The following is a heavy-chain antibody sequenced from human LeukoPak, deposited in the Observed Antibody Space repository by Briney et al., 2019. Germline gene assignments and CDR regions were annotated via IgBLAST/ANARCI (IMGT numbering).Heavy chain of an antibody. CDR3: ARAKGGGSLLPFDY. CDR1: GGSISSYY. CDR2: IYYSGST. J-gene: IGHJ4*02. V-gene: IGHV4-59*01. D-gene: IGHD2-15*01. Sequence: SETLSLTCTVSGGSISSYYWSWIRQPPGKGLEWIGYIYYSGSTNYNPSLKSRVTISVDTSKNQFSLKLSSVTAADTAVYYCARAKGGGSLLPFDYWGQGTLITVSS.